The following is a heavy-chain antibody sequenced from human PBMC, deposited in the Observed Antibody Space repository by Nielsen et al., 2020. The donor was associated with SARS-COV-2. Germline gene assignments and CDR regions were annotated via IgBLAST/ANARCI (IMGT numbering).Heavy chain of an antibody. CDR3: TKGAQLGDY. CDR1: GFTFRDHY. J-gene: IGHJ4*02. V-gene: IGHV3-11*06. D-gene: IGHD6-13*01. Sequence: GGSLRLSCAASGFTFRDHYMSWIRQAPGKGLEWVSYISSDSEYTNYADSVKGRFTISRDNTRRSLYLELSSLRAEDAAVYYCTKGAQLGDYWGQGTLVTVSS. CDR2: ISSDSEYT.